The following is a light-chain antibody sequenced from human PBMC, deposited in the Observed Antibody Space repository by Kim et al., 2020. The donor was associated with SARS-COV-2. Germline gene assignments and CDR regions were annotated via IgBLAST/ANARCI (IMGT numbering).Light chain of an antibody. J-gene: IGKJ2*01. V-gene: IGKV3-20*01. Sequence: EIVLTQSPGTLSLSPGERATLSCSASQSVSSNYLAWYQQKPGQTPRLFIYGASNRATGIPDRFSGSGSGTDFTLTISRLEPEDFAVYYCQQYGGSPMHTFGQWTKLEI. CDR2: GAS. CDR3: QQYGGSPMHT. CDR1: QSVSSNY.